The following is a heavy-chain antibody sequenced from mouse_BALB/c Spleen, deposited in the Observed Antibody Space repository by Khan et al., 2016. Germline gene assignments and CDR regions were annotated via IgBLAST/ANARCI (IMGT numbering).Heavy chain of an antibody. CDR1: GFSLTSYG. Sequence: QVQLQQSGPSLVQPSQSLSITCTVSGFSLTSYGVHWVRQSPGKGLEWLGVIWRGGSTDYNAAFMSRLSITKDNSKSQVFFKMNSLQADDTAIYYCAKKYDGNYWYFDVWGAGTTVTVSS. J-gene: IGHJ1*01. V-gene: IGHV2-5-1*01. CDR2: IWRGGST. CDR3: AKKYDGNYWYFDV. D-gene: IGHD2-1*01.